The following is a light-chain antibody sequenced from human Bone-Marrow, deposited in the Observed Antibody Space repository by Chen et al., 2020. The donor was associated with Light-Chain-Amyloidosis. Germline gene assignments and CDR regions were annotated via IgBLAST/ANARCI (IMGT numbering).Light chain of an antibody. Sequence: QSVLTQPPSASGTPGQRVTISCSGSSSNIGSNTVNWYQQLPGTAPKLLIYSNNQRPSGVPDRFSGSKSGTSASLAISGVQAEDEADYHCQSADSSGTYEVIFGGGTKLTVL. V-gene: IGLV1-44*01. CDR3: QSADSSGTYEVI. J-gene: IGLJ2*01. CDR1: SSNIGSNT. CDR2: SNN.